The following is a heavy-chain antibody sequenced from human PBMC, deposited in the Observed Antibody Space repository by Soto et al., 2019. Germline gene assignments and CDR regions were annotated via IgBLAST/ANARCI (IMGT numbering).Heavy chain of an antibody. CDR3: ARYSGKYQGPIDY. J-gene: IGHJ4*02. D-gene: IGHD1-26*01. CDR2: ISYDGSNK. Sequence: QVQLVESGGGVVQPGRSLRLSCAASGFTLSRYGIHWVRQAPGKGLEWLAVISYDGSNKHYADSVKGRFTVSRDNSKNTLYLQMNSLRAEDTAVYFCARYSGKYQGPIDYWGQGTLVTVSS. CDR1: GFTLSRYG. V-gene: IGHV3-30*03.